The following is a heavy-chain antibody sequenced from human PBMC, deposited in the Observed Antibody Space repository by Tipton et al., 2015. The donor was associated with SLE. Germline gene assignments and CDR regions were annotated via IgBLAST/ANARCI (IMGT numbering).Heavy chain of an antibody. CDR1: GGSISSSY. V-gene: IGHV4-59*08. CDR3: ARHAGDYASFDS. Sequence: TLSLTCTVSGGSISSSYWSWIRQPPGKGLEWMGYIFYTGTTNYNPSLKSRVTISEDTSKQQFSLKLSSLTAADTAVYYCARHAGDYASFDSWGQGTLVTASS. J-gene: IGHJ4*02. CDR2: IFYTGTT. D-gene: IGHD4-17*01.